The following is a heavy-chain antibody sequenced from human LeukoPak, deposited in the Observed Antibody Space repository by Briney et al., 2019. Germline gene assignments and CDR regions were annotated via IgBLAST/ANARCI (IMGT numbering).Heavy chain of an antibody. CDR2: ISAYNGNT. Sequence: ASVKVSCKASGYTFTSYGISWVRQAPGQGLEWMGWISAYNGNTNYAQKLQGRVTMTEDTSTDTAYMELSSLRSEDTAVYYCATGTYGDYKWGQGTLVTVSS. CDR1: GYTFTSYG. D-gene: IGHD4-17*01. J-gene: IGHJ4*02. CDR3: ATGTYGDYK. V-gene: IGHV1-18*01.